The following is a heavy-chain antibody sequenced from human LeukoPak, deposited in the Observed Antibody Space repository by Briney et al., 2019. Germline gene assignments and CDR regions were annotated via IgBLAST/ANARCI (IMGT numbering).Heavy chain of an antibody. D-gene: IGHD5-24*01. J-gene: IGHJ6*02. V-gene: IGHV3-48*04. CDR2: ISSSGSTI. Sequence: GGSLRLSCAASGFTFSSYGMNWARQAPGKGLEWVSYISSSGSTIQYADSVEGRFTISRDNAKNSLYLQMNSLRAEDTAVYYCARILGRRDGYKRYYYYGMDVWGQGTTVTVSS. CDR1: GFTFSSYG. CDR3: ARILGRRDGYKRYYYYGMDV.